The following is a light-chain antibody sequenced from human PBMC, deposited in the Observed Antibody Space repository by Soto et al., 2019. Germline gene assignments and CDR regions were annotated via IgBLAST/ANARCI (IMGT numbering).Light chain of an antibody. CDR3: QQSYTTPVT. J-gene: IGKJ4*01. Sequence: DIQMTQSPSSLSASVGDRVTITCRASQSISSYLNWYQQKPGKAPKLLIYAASSLQSGVPSWFSGCGSGADFTLTISSLQPEDVATYYCQQSYTTPVTFGGGTRVEIK. V-gene: IGKV1-39*01. CDR1: QSISSY. CDR2: AAS.